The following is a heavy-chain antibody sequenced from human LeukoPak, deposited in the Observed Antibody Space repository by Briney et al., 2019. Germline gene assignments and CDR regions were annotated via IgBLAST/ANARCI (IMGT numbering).Heavy chain of an antibody. V-gene: IGHV5-51*01. D-gene: IGHD3-22*01. Sequence: GESLKISCKGPGYSFTSYWIGWVRQMPGKGLEWMGIIYPGDSDTRYSPSFQGQVTISADKSISTAYLQWSSLKASDTAMYYCASVGPDYYDSSGYDAFDIWGQGTMVTVSS. J-gene: IGHJ3*02. CDR1: GYSFTSYW. CDR3: ASVGPDYYDSSGYDAFDI. CDR2: IYPGDSDT.